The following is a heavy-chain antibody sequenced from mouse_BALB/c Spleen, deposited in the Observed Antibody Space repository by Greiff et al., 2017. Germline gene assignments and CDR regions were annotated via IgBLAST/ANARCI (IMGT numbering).Heavy chain of an antibody. CDR3: ARPPRGYDMDY. J-gene: IGHJ4*01. D-gene: IGHD3-1*01. Sequence: EVHLVESGGGLVKPGGSLKLSCAASGFAFSSYDMSWVRQTPEKRLEWVAYISSGGGSTYYPDTVKGRFTISRDNAKNTLYLQMSSLKSEDTAMYYCARPPRGYDMDYWGQGTSVTVSS. CDR2: ISSGGGST. V-gene: IGHV5-12-1*01. CDR1: GFAFSSYD.